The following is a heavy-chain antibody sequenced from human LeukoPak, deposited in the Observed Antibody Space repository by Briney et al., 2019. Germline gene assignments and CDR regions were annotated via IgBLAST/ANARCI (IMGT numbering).Heavy chain of an antibody. D-gene: IGHD3-16*01. CDR2: INPNSGGT. CDR1: GYTFTGYY. V-gene: IGHV1-2*02. CDR3: ARDRRGSPGYYFDY. Sequence: ASVKVSCKASGYTFTGYYMHWVRQAPGQGLEWMGWINPNSGGTNYAQKFRGRVTMTRDTSISTAYMELSRLRSDDTAVYYCARDRRGSPGYYFDYWGQGTLVTVSS. J-gene: IGHJ4*02.